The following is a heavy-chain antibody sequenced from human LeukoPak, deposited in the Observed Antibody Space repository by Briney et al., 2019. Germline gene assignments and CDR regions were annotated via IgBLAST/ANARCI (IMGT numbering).Heavy chain of an antibody. CDR1: GFTFSSYE. V-gene: IGHV3-48*03. CDR3: ARDLWFGPYNWFDP. J-gene: IGHJ5*02. CDR2: ISSSGSTI. Sequence: GGSLRLSCAASGFTFSSYEMNWVRQAPGKGLEWVSYISSSGSTIYYADSVKGRFTISRDNAKNTLYLQMNSLRAEDTAVYYCARDLWFGPYNWFDPWGQGTLVTVSS. D-gene: IGHD3-10*01.